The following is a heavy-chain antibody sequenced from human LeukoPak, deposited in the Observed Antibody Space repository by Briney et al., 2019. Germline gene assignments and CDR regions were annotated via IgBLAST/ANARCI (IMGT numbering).Heavy chain of an antibody. CDR1: GYSISSGYY. CDR2: IYHSGST. CDR3: ARVNDFENGDTAMVTYFDY. V-gene: IGHV4-38-2*02. Sequence: PSETLSLTCTVSGYSISSGYYWGWLRQPPGKGLVWIGSIYHSGSTYYNPSLKSRVTISVDTSKNQFSLKLSSVTAADTAVYYCARVNDFENGDTAMVTYFDYWGQGTLVTVSS. J-gene: IGHJ4*02. D-gene: IGHD5-18*01.